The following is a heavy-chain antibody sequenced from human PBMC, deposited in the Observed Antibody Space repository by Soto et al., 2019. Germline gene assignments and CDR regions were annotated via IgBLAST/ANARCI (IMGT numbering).Heavy chain of an antibody. D-gene: IGHD1-1*01. CDR3: AHGLGGSSWNDGFFDF. Sequence: QITLKESGPTLVEPTEALALTCSFSGFSLTKSPVGVGWFRQPPGKALEWLAVIYWDDDKRYNPSLKARITMTKDTFRNQVALTLTDMEPEDTATYFCAHGLGGSSWNDGFFDFWGQGLPVTVS. CDR1: GFSLTKSPVG. V-gene: IGHV2-5*02. CDR2: IYWDDDK. J-gene: IGHJ4*02.